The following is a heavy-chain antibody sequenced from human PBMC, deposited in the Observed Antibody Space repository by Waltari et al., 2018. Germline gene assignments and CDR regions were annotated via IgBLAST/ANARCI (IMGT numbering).Heavy chain of an antibody. CDR2: TSPDGFNK. J-gene: IGHJ4*02. Sequence: QVQLEQSGAEMKKPGSSVTVSCKASGGTFNTNSFSWVRQAPGKGLEWVGVTSPDGFNKYYADSVQGRFTISRDRSLQMSALRSEDTAVYYCARGGSDRAPLDYWGRGTLVTVSS. CDR1: GGTFNTNS. V-gene: IGHV3-30*15. CDR3: ARGGSDRAPLDY.